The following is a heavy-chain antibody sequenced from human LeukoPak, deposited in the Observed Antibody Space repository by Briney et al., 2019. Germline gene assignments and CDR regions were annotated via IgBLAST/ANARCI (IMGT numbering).Heavy chain of an antibody. Sequence: ASVKVSCKASGYTFTSYAMHWVRQAPGQRLEWMGWINAGNGNTKYSQKFQGRVTITRDTSASTAYMELNSLRSEDTAVYYCARGAHAEHDFWSGYPYYFDYWGQGTLVTVSS. CDR3: ARGAHAEHDFWSGYPYYFDY. CDR1: GYTFTSYA. J-gene: IGHJ4*02. V-gene: IGHV1-3*01. D-gene: IGHD3-3*01. CDR2: INAGNGNT.